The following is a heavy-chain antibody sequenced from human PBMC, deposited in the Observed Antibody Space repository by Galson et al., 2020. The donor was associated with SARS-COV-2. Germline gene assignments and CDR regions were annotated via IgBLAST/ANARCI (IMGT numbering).Heavy chain of an antibody. V-gene: IGHV3-7*01. CDR1: GFTFNDFW. CDR3: SREGWQGGY. D-gene: IGHD6-19*01. J-gene: IGHJ4*02. Sequence: GGSLRLSCGVSGFTFNDFWMSWFRQAPGKGLEWVANIKRDGSETNYADSVKGRFSISRDNAANSLYLQMNSLRVEDSAVYYCSREGWQGGYWGQGTRVTVSS. CDR2: IKRDGSET.